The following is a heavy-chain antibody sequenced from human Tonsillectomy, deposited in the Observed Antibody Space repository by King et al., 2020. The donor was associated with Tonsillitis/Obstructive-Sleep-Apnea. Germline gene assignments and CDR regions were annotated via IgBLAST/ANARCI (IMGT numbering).Heavy chain of an antibody. D-gene: IGHD6-6*01. J-gene: IGHJ6*03. CDR3: ARGDAALPSYYYMDV. Sequence: QLQESGPGLVKPSETLSLTCTVSGGSISSYYWSWIRQPPGKGLEWIGYIYYSGSTNYNPSLKSRVTISVDTSKNQFSLKLSSVTAAGTAVYYCARGDAALPSYYYMDVWGKATTVTVSS. CDR1: GGSISSYY. V-gene: IGHV4-59*08. CDR2: IYYSGST.